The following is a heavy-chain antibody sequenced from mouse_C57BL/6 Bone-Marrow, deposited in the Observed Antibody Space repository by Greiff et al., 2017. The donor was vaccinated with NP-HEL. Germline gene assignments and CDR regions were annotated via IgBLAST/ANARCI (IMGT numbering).Heavy chain of an antibody. CDR3: ARGGYYGWFAY. CDR2: IDPSDSYT. J-gene: IGHJ3*01. Sequence: QVQLKQPGAELVMPGASVKLSCKASGYTFTSYWMHWVKQRPGQGLEWIGEIDPSDSYTNYNQKFKGKSTLTVDKSSSTAYMQLSSLTSEDSAVYYCARGGYYGWFAYWGQGTLVTVSA. CDR1: GYTFTSYW. D-gene: IGHD1-1*01. V-gene: IGHV1-69*01.